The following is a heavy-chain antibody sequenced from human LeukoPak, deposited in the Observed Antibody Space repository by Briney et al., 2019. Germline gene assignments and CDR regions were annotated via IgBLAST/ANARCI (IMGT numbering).Heavy chain of an antibody. CDR2: ISWNSGSI. Sequence: GGSLRLSCAASGFTFDDYAMHWVRQAPGEGLEWVSGISWNSGSIGYADSVKGRLTISRDNAKNSLYLQMNSLRAEDTALYYCAKDLSVGATPYYFDYWGQGTLVTVSS. CDR3: AKDLSVGATPYYFDY. CDR1: GFTFDDYA. D-gene: IGHD1-26*01. J-gene: IGHJ4*02. V-gene: IGHV3-9*01.